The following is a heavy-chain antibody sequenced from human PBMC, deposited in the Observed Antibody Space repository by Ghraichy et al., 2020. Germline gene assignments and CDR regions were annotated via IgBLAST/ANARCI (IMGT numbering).Heavy chain of an antibody. Sequence: SETLSLTCAVDNGPFVSYYWSWIRQPPGKGLQWIGEINHSGSTNYNPSLKSRVALSVDRLKNQFSLRLSFVTAADTAMYYCARGRKSSQQLVPLPFDYWGQGTLVIVSS. CDR3: ARGRKSSQQLVPLPFDY. V-gene: IGHV4-34*01. J-gene: IGHJ4*02. CDR2: INHSGST. D-gene: IGHD6-13*01. CDR1: NGPFVSYY.